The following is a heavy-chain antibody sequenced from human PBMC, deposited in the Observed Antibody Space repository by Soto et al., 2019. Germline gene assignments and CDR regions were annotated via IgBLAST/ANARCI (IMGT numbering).Heavy chain of an antibody. CDR1: GFTFSDNW. V-gene: IGHV3-74*01. Sequence: EVKVVESGGGVVQPGGSLRLSCAASGFTFSDNWMHWVRQPPGKGPVWVSLISGDASSTSYADSVKGRVTISRDSAKNTVYLQMDSLRVEDTAGYYCTRGGPRPTYSGLFDSWGQGTLVTVSS. CDR2: ISGDASST. D-gene: IGHD2-15*01. J-gene: IGHJ4*02. CDR3: TRGGPRPTYSGLFDS.